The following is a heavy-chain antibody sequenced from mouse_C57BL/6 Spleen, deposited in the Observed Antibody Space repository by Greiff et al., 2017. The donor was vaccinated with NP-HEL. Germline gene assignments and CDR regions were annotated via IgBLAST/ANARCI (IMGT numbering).Heavy chain of an antibody. V-gene: IGHV1-15*01. Sequence: VQLQESGAELVRPGASVTLSCKASGYTFTDYEMHWVKQTPVHGLEWIGAIDPETGGTAYNQKFKGKAILTADKSSSTAYMELRSLTSEDSAVYYCTTMVTTKGFAYWGQGTLVTVSA. CDR2: IDPETGGT. D-gene: IGHD2-2*01. CDR3: TTMVTTKGFAY. J-gene: IGHJ3*01. CDR1: GYTFTDYE.